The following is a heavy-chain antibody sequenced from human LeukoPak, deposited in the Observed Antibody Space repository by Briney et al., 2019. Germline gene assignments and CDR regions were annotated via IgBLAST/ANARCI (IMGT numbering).Heavy chain of an antibody. D-gene: IGHD5-12*01. CDR1: GGPISSSGYY. Sequence: SETLSLTCSVSGGPISSSGYYWSWIRQHPGKGLEWIGYIYYTGSTDYNPSLKSRITISVDTSKNQFSLKLSSVTAADTAVYYCARIRTRWAYSGYESYYFDYWGQGTLVTVSS. J-gene: IGHJ4*02. V-gene: IGHV4-31*03. CDR3: ARIRTRWAYSGYESYYFDY. CDR2: IYYTGST.